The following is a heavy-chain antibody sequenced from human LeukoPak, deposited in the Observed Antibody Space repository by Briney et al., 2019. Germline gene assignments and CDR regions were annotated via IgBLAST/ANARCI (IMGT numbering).Heavy chain of an antibody. J-gene: IGHJ5*02. CDR1: GYSFTSYG. CDR2: ISAHNGNT. CDR3: ARPLGQGANCFDP. Sequence: ASVKVSCKASGYSFTSYGISWVRQAPGQGLEWMGWISAHNGNTNYAQNLRGRVTMTTDTSTSTVYMELRSLRSDDTAVYYCARPLGQGANCFDPWGQGTLVTVSS. V-gene: IGHV1-18*01. D-gene: IGHD3-16*01.